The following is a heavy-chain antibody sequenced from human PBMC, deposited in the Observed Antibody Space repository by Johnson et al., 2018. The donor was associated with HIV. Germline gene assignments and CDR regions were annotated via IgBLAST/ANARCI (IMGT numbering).Heavy chain of an antibody. J-gene: IGHJ3*01. Sequence: MQLVESGGGLVQPGGSLRLSCAASGLTVSGNYMNWVRQAPGKGLEWVSVIYSDGGTYYADSVQGRFTISRDNSKNTLYLQMNSLRAEDTAVYFCASGDDDGFWGQGTKVTVSS. CDR2: IYSDGGT. V-gene: IGHV3-66*01. CDR3: ASGDDDGF. D-gene: IGHD5-12*01. CDR1: GLTVSGNY.